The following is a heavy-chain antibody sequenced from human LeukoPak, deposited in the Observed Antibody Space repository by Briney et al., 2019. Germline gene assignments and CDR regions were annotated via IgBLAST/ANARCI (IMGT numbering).Heavy chain of an antibody. D-gene: IGHD3-16*01. CDR2: IRSGGDT. J-gene: IGHJ6*03. CDR3: TRVKSGGVPGATYFYYVDV. V-gene: IGHV3-13*01. CDR1: GFPFSMYD. Sequence: GGSLRLSCVASGFPFSMYDMHWVRQAPGKSLEWVSTIRSGGDTFYSASVRGRFIISRDDVKNSLNLQMNSLGDGDTAVYYCTRVKSGGVPGATYFYYVDVWGKGTTVIVSS.